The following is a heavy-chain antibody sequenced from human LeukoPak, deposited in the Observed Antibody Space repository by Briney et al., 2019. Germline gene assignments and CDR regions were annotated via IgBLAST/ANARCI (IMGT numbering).Heavy chain of an antibody. CDR2: INPNSGGT. CDR1: GYTLTGYY. CDR3: ARDPYGGYDYGFDY. D-gene: IGHD5-12*01. Sequence: ASVKVSCKASGYTLTGYYMHWVRQAPGQGLEWMGWINPNSGGTNYAQKFQGRVTMTRDTSISTAYMELSRLRSDDAAVYYCARDPYGGYDYGFDYWGQGTLVTVSS. J-gene: IGHJ4*02. V-gene: IGHV1-2*02.